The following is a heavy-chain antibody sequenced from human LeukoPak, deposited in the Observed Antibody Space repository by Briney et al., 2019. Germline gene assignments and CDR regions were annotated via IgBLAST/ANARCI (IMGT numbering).Heavy chain of an antibody. CDR1: GFTFSTYP. CDR2: ISSDGDST. J-gene: IGHJ4*02. Sequence: GGSLRLSCSASGFTFSTYPMHWVRQAPGRGLEYVSSISSDGDSTYYADSVKGRFTISRDNSKNRLYLQTSSLRAEDTAVYYCVKRTTDYYYYDHWGRGTLVTVSS. CDR3: VKRTTDYYYYDH. D-gene: IGHD3-9*01. V-gene: IGHV3-64D*06.